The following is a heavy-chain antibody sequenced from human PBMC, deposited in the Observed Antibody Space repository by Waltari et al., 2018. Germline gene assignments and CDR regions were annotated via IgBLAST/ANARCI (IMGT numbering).Heavy chain of an antibody. CDR2: IYPLHSDP. CDR1: GYSFTTYW. J-gene: IGHJ3*02. D-gene: IGHD4-17*01. Sequence: EVQLVQSGPEVRKPGESLKISCQASGYSFTTYWIGWVRQLPGKGLEWMGIIYPLHSDPKYSPSSQGQVTISVDNSINTAYLQWSSLKASDTATYYCARHYGGRCPGAFDIWGQGTVVTVSS. V-gene: IGHV5-51*03. CDR3: ARHYGGRCPGAFDI.